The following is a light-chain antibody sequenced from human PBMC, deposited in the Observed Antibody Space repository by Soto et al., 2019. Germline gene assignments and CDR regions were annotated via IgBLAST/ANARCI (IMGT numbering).Light chain of an antibody. V-gene: IGKV1-5*01. J-gene: IGKJ1*01. Sequence: QVTRYNSTLCVDGGERVARSCLASQPNSRWLAWDQQKPGNDPKHLIYDASSLESAVPSTFNGSGSGTEFTLTISSLQPDDFATYYCQHYNIYSEAFAQGTKVDIK. CDR1: QPNSRW. CDR3: QHYNIYSEA. CDR2: DAS.